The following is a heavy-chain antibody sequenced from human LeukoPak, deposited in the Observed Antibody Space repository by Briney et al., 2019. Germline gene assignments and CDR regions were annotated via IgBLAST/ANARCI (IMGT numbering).Heavy chain of an antibody. CDR2: ISAYNGYT. D-gene: IGHD7-27*01. CDR1: GYTFTNYA. Sequence: VKVSCKASGYTFTNYAISWVRQAPGQGLEWMGWISAYNGYTTYAQKFQGRVTLTTDTSTSTVYMDLGSLRSDDTAVYYCARSGVGDIWGQGTMVTVSS. J-gene: IGHJ3*02. CDR3: ARSGVGDI. V-gene: IGHV1-18*01.